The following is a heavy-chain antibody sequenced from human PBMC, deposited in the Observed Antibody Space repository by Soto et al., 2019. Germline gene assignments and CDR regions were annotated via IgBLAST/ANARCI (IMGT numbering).Heavy chain of an antibody. D-gene: IGHD2-21*02. CDR1: GGSISSYY. CDR2: IYYSGST. CDR3: TRDAYCGGDCLNWFDP. Sequence: PSETLSLTCTVSGGSISSYYWSWIRQPPGKGLEWIGYIYYSGSTNYNPSLKSRVTISVDTSKNQFSLKLSSVTAADTAVYYCTRDAYCGGDCLNWFDPWGQGTLVTVSS. J-gene: IGHJ5*02. V-gene: IGHV4-59*01.